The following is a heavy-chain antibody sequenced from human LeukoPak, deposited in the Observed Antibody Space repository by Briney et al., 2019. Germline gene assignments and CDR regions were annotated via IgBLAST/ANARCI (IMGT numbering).Heavy chain of an antibody. J-gene: IGHJ5*02. Sequence: PGGSLRLSCAASGFTFSSYWMSWVRQAPGKGLEWVANIKQDGSEKYYVDSVKGRFTISRDNAKNSLYLQMNSLRAEDTAVYYCARTYYYDSSGYLSWGQGTLVTVSS. D-gene: IGHD3-22*01. V-gene: IGHV3-7*01. CDR2: IKQDGSEK. CDR3: ARTYYYDSSGYLS. CDR1: GFTFSSYW.